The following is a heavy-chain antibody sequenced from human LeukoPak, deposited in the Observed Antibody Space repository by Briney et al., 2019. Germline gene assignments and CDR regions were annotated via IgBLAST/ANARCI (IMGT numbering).Heavy chain of an antibody. J-gene: IGHJ6*03. CDR3: ARGGYSYFTYYMDV. CDR1: GYTFTSYD. V-gene: IGHV1-8*01. D-gene: IGHD1-26*01. CDR2: MNPNSGNT. Sequence: GASVRVSCKASGYTFTSYDINWVRQATGQGLEWMGWMNPNSGNTGYAQKFQGRVTMTRNTSISTAYMELSSLRSEDTAVYYCARGGYSYFTYYMDVWGQGTTVTVSS.